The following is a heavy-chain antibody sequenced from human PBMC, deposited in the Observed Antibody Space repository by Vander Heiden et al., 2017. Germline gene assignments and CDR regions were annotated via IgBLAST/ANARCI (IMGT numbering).Heavy chain of an antibody. V-gene: IGHV3-30*18. D-gene: IGHD1-26*01. CDR1: KFPFSGDG. Sequence: QVQLVESGGGVVQPGRSLRLSCATSKFPFSGDGMDWVRQAPGKGLGWVAVISYDGSNKYYADSVKGRFTISRDNSKNTLYLQMNSLRAEDTAVYYCAKGGRVSGSLGGFDYWGQGTLVTVSS. CDR2: ISYDGSNK. J-gene: IGHJ4*02. CDR3: AKGGRVSGSLGGFDY.